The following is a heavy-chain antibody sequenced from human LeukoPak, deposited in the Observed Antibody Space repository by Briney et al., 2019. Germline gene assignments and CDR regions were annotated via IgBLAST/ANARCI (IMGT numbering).Heavy chain of an antibody. D-gene: IGHD2-2*01. CDR2: IYFSGST. Sequence: SETLSLTCTVSGASISSSSYHWGWIRQPPGKGLEWIGSIYFSGSTYYNPSLETRVTISVDTSKNQFSLKLSSATAADTAVYYCARGPRYCSSTSCMDVWGQGTTVTVSS. J-gene: IGHJ6*02. V-gene: IGHV4-39*01. CDR1: GASISSSSYH. CDR3: ARGPRYCSSTSCMDV.